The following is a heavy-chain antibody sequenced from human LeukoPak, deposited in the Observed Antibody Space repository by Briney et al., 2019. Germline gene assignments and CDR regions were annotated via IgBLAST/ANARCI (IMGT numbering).Heavy chain of an antibody. CDR1: GGSISSSSYY. CDR3: ARDLSYDSSGYYPPFDY. V-gene: IGHV4-39*07. CDR2: IYYSGST. J-gene: IGHJ4*02. D-gene: IGHD3-22*01. Sequence: SETLSLTCTVSGGSISSSSYYWGWIRQPPGKGLEWIGSIYYSGSTYYNPSLKSRVTISVDTSKNQFSLKLSSVTAADTAVYYCARDLSYDSSGYYPPFDYWGQGTLVTVSS.